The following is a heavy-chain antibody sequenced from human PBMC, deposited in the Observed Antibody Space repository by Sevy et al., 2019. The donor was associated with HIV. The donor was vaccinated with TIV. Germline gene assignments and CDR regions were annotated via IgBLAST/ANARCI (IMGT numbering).Heavy chain of an antibody. D-gene: IGHD4-17*01. CDR2: ISNTGRTI. J-gene: IGHJ4*02. Sequence: GGSLRLSCAASGFSFSNYAMSWVRQAPGKGLEWVSYISNTGRTISYSDSVRGRFTVSRDNAKNSLYLHMNSLRAEDAATYYCARDLPPSATTVAHFDYWGRGTLVTVSS. CDR3: ARDLPPSATTVAHFDY. CDR1: GFSFSNYA. V-gene: IGHV3-48*03.